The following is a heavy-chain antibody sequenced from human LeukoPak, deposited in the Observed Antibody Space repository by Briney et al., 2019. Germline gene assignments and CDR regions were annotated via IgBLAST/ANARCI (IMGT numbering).Heavy chain of an antibody. CDR1: GYTLTELS. D-gene: IGHD3-22*01. V-gene: IGHV1-24*01. CDR3: ATDYYDSSGYTPILGC. Sequence: ASVKVSCKVSGYTLTELSMHWVRQAPGKGLEWMGGFDPEDGETIYAQKFQGRVTMTEDTSTDTAYMELSSLRSEDTAVYYCATDYYDSSGYTPILGCWGQGTLVTVSS. CDR2: FDPEDGET. J-gene: IGHJ4*02.